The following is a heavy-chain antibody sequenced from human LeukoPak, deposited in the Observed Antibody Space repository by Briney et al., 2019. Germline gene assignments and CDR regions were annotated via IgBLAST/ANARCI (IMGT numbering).Heavy chain of an antibody. Sequence: GGSLRLSCAASGFTFSSYAMSWVRQAPGKGLEWASAISGSGGSTYYADSVKGRFTISRDNSKNTLYLQMNSLRAEDTAVYYCAKVSRDGYNFGQIDYWGQGTLVTVSS. CDR2: ISGSGGST. CDR1: GFTFSSYA. J-gene: IGHJ4*02. D-gene: IGHD5-24*01. CDR3: AKVSRDGYNFGQIDY. V-gene: IGHV3-23*01.